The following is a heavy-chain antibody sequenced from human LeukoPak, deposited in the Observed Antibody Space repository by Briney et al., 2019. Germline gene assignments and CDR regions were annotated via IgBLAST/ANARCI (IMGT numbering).Heavy chain of an antibody. Sequence: SETLSLTCTVSGGSISSGSYYWSWIRQPAGKGLEWIGRIYTSGSTNYNPSLKSRVTISVDTSKNQFPLKLSSVTAADTAVYYCARVPPMVRGSHWPFDYWGQGTLVTVSS. V-gene: IGHV4-61*02. D-gene: IGHD3-10*01. CDR1: GGSISSGSYY. CDR3: ARVPPMVRGSHWPFDY. CDR2: IYTSGST. J-gene: IGHJ4*02.